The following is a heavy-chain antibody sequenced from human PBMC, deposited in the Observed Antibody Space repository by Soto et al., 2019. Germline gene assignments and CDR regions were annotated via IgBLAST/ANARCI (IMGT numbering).Heavy chain of an antibody. CDR1: GGSISSYY. V-gene: IGHV4-59*08. J-gene: IGHJ5*02. CDR3: ARLLVITYYDFWSGYYWFDP. Sequence: SETLSLTCTVAGGSISSYYWSWIRQPPGRGLEWIGYIYYSGSTNYNPSLKSRVTISVDTSKNQFSLKLRSVNASATAVYYCARLLVITYYDFWSGYYWFDPWGQGTLVTVSS. D-gene: IGHD3-3*01. CDR2: IYYSGST.